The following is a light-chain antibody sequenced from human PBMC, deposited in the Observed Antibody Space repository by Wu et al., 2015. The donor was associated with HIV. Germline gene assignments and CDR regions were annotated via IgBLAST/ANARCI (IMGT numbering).Light chain of an antibody. CDR3: QQYNTIEG. CDR2: KSS. V-gene: IGKV1-5*03. J-gene: IGKJ2*03. CDR1: QSISSW. Sequence: DIQMTQSPSTLSASVGDRVTITCRASQSISSWLAWYQQRPGKAPKLLIYKSSNLESGVPSRFSGSGSGTEFTLTISSLQPDDFATYYCQQYNTIEGFGQGTKLEIK.